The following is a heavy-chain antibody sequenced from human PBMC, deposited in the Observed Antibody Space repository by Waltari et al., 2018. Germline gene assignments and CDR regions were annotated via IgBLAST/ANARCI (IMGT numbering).Heavy chain of an antibody. D-gene: IGHD6-13*01. Sequence: QVQLQESGPGLVKPSQTLSLTCTVSGGSISSGSYYWSWIRQPAGKGLEWIGRIYTSGSTNYNPSLKSRVTISLDTPKNQFSLKLSSVTAADTAVYYCARQGGTGYSSSWVDYWGQGTLVTVSS. CDR1: GGSISSGSYY. V-gene: IGHV4-61*02. J-gene: IGHJ4*02. CDR3: ARQGGTGYSSSWVDY. CDR2: IYTSGST.